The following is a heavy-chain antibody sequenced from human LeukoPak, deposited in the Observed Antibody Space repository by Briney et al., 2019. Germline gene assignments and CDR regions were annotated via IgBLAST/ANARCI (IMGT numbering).Heavy chain of an antibody. CDR3: ARGILTGYHEVYFDP. D-gene: IGHD3-9*01. Sequence: ASVKVSCKASGGTFSSYAISWVRQAPGQGLEWMGRIIPILGIANYAQKFQGRVTMTRNTSISTAYMGLSSLRSEDTAVYYCARGILTGYHEVYFDPWGQGTLVTVSS. V-gene: IGHV1-69*04. CDR2: IIPILGIA. CDR1: GGTFSSYA. J-gene: IGHJ5*02.